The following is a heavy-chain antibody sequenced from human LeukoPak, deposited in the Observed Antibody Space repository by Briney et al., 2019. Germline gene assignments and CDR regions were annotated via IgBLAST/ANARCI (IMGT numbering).Heavy chain of an antibody. CDR2: IYHSGGA. J-gene: IGHJ5*02. Sequence: TSETLSLTCGVSGYSISSGYQWAWIRQSPGQGLGWIGSIYHSGGAHYNPSLKSRVTISVETSKNQFSLNMYSVTAADTAVYYCARDPRWLTPDCTSTSCYENYFDPWGQGTLVTVSS. V-gene: IGHV4-38-2*02. CDR1: GYSISSGYQ. D-gene: IGHD2-2*01. CDR3: ARDPRWLTPDCTSTSCYENYFDP.